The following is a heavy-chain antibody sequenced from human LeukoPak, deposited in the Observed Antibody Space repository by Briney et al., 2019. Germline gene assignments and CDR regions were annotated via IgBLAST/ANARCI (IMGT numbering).Heavy chain of an antibody. CDR3: ARRSAYGSGSYYVDY. CDR1: GGTFSSYD. V-gene: IGHV1-8*03. Sequence: GSSVKVSCKASGGTFSSYDINWVRQATGQGLEWMGWMNPNSGNTGYAQKFQGRVTITRNTSITTTYMELSSLRSEDTAVYYCARRSAYGSGSYYVDYWGQGTLVTVSS. D-gene: IGHD3-10*01. J-gene: IGHJ4*02. CDR2: MNPNSGNT.